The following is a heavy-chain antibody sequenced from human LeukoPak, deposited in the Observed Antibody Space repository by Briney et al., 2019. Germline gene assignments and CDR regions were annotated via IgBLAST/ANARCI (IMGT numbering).Heavy chain of an antibody. CDR3: AKVRAPRQYYFDY. CDR1: GFTFSSDV. V-gene: IGHV3-23*01. Sequence: GGSLRLSCAASGFTFSSDVMSWVRAAPGKGLEWVSAISGSGGGTYYADSVKGRFTISRDNSKNTLYLQMNSLRAEDTAVYYCAKVRAPRQYYFDYWGQGTLVTVSS. D-gene: IGHD1-26*01. CDR2: ISGSGGGT. J-gene: IGHJ4*02.